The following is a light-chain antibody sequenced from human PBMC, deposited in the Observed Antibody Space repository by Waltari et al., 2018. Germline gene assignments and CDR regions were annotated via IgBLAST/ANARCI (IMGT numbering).Light chain of an antibody. CDR3: QVWDTTPDLNWV. Sequence: SYVLTQTPSVSGAPGRTARLTCGGDNLGSKTVHWYQERPGQAPVVGVFDDNDRPLGIPERFSGSNSGDTATLTISRVEAGDEADYYCQVWDTTPDLNWVFGGGTKLTVL. CDR1: NLGSKT. CDR2: DDN. V-gene: IGLV3-21*03. J-gene: IGLJ3*02.